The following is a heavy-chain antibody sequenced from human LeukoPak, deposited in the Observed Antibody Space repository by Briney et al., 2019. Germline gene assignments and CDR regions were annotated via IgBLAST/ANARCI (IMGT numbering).Heavy chain of an antibody. CDR2: ISSSSYI. Sequence: PGGSLRLSCAASGFTFSSYSMNWVRQAPGKGLEWVSSISSSSYIYYADSVKGRFTISRDNAKNSLYLQMNSLRAEDTAVYYCARDPPYYFDSSGAFDIWGQGTIVTVSS. CDR1: GFTFSSYS. J-gene: IGHJ3*02. CDR3: ARDPPYYFDSSGAFDI. D-gene: IGHD3-22*01. V-gene: IGHV3-21*01.